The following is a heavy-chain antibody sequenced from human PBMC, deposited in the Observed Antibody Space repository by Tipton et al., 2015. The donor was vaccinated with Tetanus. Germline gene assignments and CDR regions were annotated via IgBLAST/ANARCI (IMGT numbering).Heavy chain of an antibody. CDR2: VYPDDSDT. J-gene: IGHJ6*02. Sequence: VQLVQSGAEVKKPGESLKISCKGSGDSFSTYWIGWVRQMPGKGLEWMGIVYPDDSDTRYSPSFQGQVTISADKSISTAYLQWSSLKASDTAMYYCARGSSRSPYYYGMDVWCQGTTVSVSS. V-gene: IGHV5-51*01. D-gene: IGHD3-22*01. CDR3: ARGSSRSPYYYGMDV. CDR1: GDSFSTYW.